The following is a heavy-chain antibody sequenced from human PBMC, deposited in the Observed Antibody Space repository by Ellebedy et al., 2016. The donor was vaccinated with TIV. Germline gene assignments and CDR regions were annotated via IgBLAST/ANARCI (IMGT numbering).Heavy chain of an antibody. V-gene: IGHV1-46*01. CDR1: GYTFTGYY. Sequence: ASVKVSCKASGYTFTGYYMHWVRQAPGQGLEWMGIINPSGGTTSYTQKFQGRVTMTRDTSTRTVYMELSSLKSEDTAVYYCARDGMNGYDYWGQGTLVTVSS. D-gene: IGHD5-12*01. J-gene: IGHJ4*02. CDR3: ARDGMNGYDY. CDR2: INPSGGTT.